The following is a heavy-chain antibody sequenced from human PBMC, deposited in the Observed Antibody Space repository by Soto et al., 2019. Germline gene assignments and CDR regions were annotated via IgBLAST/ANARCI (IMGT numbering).Heavy chain of an antibody. CDR1: GYSFTSYW. CDR2: IYPGDSDT. Sequence: GESLKISCKGSGYSFTSYWIGWVRQMPGKGLEWMGIIYPGDSDTRYSLSFQGQVTISADKSISTAYLQWSSLKASDTAMYYCARQGCSSTSCWGGSYYYYGMDVWGQGTTVTVSS. D-gene: IGHD2-2*01. J-gene: IGHJ6*02. CDR3: ARQGCSSTSCWGGSYYYYGMDV. V-gene: IGHV5-51*01.